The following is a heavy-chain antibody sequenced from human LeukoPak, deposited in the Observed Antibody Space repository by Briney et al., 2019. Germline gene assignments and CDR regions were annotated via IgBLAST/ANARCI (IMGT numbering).Heavy chain of an antibody. CDR2: MNPNGGNT. V-gene: IGHV1-8*03. Sequence: GASVKVSCTASGCTFTSYEINGGRQATGQGLEWVGWMNPNGGNTGYAQKFQGRITITRTTSISTAYMELSSLTSKDTAVYYCACGGRYTYGDMDFWGKGTTVTVSS. J-gene: IGHJ6*03. CDR3: ACGGRYTYGDMDF. CDR1: GCTFTSYE. D-gene: IGHD5-18*01.